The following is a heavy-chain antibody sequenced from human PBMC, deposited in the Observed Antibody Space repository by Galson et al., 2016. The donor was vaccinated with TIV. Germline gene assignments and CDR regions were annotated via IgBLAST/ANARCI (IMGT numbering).Heavy chain of an antibody. V-gene: IGHV3-23*01. D-gene: IGHD4-23*01. CDR1: GFTFNNYA. Sequence: SLRLSCAASGFTFNNYAMHWVRQAPGTGLEWVSGISGSGGIMYIAESVKGRFAISRDNSRDTLYLQLNSLRAEDTAVYYCAKRRNYGGDALESWGQGTLVTVSS. CDR3: AKRRNYGGDALES. CDR2: ISGSGGIM. J-gene: IGHJ3*02.